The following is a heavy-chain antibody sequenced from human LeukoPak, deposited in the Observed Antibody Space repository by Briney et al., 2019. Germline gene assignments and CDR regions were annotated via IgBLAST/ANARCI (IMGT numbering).Heavy chain of an antibody. J-gene: IGHJ6*03. D-gene: IGHD6-13*01. V-gene: IGHV3-23*01. Sequence: GGSLRLSCAASGFTFDDYGMSWVRQAPGKGLEWVSAISGSGGSTYYADSVKGRFTISRDNTKNTLYLQMNSLRAEDTAVYYCAKDRVSSSFVYYMDVWGKGTTVTVSS. CDR3: AKDRVSSSFVYYMDV. CDR2: ISGSGGST. CDR1: GFTFDDYG.